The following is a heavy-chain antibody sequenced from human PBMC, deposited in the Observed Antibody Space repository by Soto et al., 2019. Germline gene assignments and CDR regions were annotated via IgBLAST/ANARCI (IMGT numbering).Heavy chain of an antibody. CDR1: RFTFSSYG. D-gene: IGHD6-25*01. Sequence: EVQLLESGGGLEQPGGSLRLSCAASRFTFSSYGMSWVRQAPGKGLEWVSAITSSGDNTYYADSVKGRFTISRDNSMNTLYQQMDRLRAEDTATYYCAKGKEPTSATPIRPFDYWGQGTLVTVSS. CDR2: ITSSGDNT. J-gene: IGHJ4*02. V-gene: IGHV3-23*01. CDR3: AKGKEPTSATPIRPFDY.